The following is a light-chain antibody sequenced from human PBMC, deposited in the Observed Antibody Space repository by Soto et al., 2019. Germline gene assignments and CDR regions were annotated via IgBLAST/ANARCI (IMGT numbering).Light chain of an antibody. CDR1: QNVNSN. CDR2: NVS. J-gene: IGKJ2*01. V-gene: IGKV3-15*01. CDR3: QQYNTLNT. Sequence: EIAMTQSPATLSVSPGQRATLSCRASQNVNSNLAWYQQKPGHAPSLLMYNVSTRATGFPAMFSGSGSGTEFTLTISSLQSEDSAIYYCQQYNTLNTFGQGTKLEIK.